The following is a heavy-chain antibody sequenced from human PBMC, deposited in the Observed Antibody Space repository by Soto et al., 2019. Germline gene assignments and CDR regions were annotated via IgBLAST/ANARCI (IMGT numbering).Heavy chain of an antibody. Sequence: QVQLVQSGAEVKRPGASVKVSCKASGDTFSNFDFNWVRQATGQGPEWMGWMYPNNVQTAYARTFQGRVTMTWNSATRTACMELSSLSSADTAVYYCATMIRGLIHWLAPWGQGTLVTVSS. D-gene: IGHD3-16*01. CDR3: ATMIRGLIHWLAP. J-gene: IGHJ5*02. CDR2: MYPNNVQT. CDR1: GDTFSNFD. V-gene: IGHV1-8*01.